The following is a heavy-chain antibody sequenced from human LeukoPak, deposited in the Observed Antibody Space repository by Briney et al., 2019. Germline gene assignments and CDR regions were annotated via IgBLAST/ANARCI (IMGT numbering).Heavy chain of an antibody. CDR3: AKYRGFGDSYDS. CDR1: GFTFSSYA. J-gene: IGHJ4*02. CDR2: ISGSGGST. V-gene: IGHV3-23*01. Sequence: GGSLRLSCAASGFTFSSYALSWVRQAPGKGLEWVSAISGSGGSTYYADSVKGRFTISRDNSKNTLYLQMNSLRAEDTAVYYCAKYRGFGDSYDSWGQGTLVTVSS. D-gene: IGHD3-10*01.